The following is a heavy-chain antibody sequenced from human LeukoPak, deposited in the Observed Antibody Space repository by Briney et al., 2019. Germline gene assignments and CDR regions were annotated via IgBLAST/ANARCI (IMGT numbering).Heavy chain of an antibody. D-gene: IGHD2-2*01. V-gene: IGHV4-4*07. CDR2: IYTSGYT. CDR1: GDSLSSSY. J-gene: IGHJ6*03. Sequence: PSETLSLTCTVSGDSLSSSYWSWVRQPAGKGLEWIGRIYTSGYTNYNPSLKSRVTISVDTSKNQFSLKLSSVTAADTAVYYCASVRKGYCSSTSCYAKGYYYYYMDVWGKGTTVTISS. CDR3: ASVRKGYCSSTSCYAKGYYYYYMDV.